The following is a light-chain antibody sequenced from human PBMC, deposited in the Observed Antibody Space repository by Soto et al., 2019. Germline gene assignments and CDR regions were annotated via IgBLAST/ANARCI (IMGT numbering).Light chain of an antibody. CDR1: SNDVGGYNY. J-gene: IGLJ1*01. Sequence: SALTQPPSASGSPGQSVTISCTGTSNDVGGYNYVSWYQQHPGKAPKLMIYEVNKRPSGVPDRFSGSKSGNTASLTVSGLQAVDLADYYCNSFAVSNSFLFATEPKFTVL. CDR2: EVN. CDR3: NSFAVSNSFL. V-gene: IGLV2-8*01.